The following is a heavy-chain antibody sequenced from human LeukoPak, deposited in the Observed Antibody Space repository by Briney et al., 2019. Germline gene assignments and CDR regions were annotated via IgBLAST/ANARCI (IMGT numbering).Heavy chain of an antibody. Sequence: ASVKVSCKASGYTFTSYGISWVRQAPGQGLEWMGWISAYNGNTNYAQKLQGRVTMTTDTSTSTAYMELRSLRSDDTAVYYCARDRSYYDSSGWGDYWGQGTLVTVSS. J-gene: IGHJ4*02. CDR1: GYTFTSYG. V-gene: IGHV1-18*01. CDR2: ISAYNGNT. D-gene: IGHD3-22*01. CDR3: ARDRSYYDSSGWGDY.